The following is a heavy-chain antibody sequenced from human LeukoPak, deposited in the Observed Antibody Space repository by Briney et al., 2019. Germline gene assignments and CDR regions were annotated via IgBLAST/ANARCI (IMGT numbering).Heavy chain of an antibody. CDR2: IYYSGST. Sequence: SQTLSLTYTVSGGSISSGDYHWSWIRQPPGKGLEWIGYIYYSGSTYYNPSLKSRVTISVDTSKNQFSLKLSSVTAADTAVYYCARGHTYYDSSGYRKANAFDIWGQGTMVTVSS. V-gene: IGHV4-30-4*01. CDR3: ARGHTYYDSSGYRKANAFDI. D-gene: IGHD3-22*01. CDR1: GGSISSGDYH. J-gene: IGHJ3*02.